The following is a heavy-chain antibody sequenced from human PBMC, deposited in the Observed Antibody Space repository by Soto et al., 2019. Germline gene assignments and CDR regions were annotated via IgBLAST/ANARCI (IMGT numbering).Heavy chain of an antibody. D-gene: IGHD3-10*01. CDR2: MNPNSGNT. V-gene: IGHV1-8*01. CDR1: GYTFTSYD. Sequence: GASVKVSCKASGYTFTSYDINWVRQATGQGLEWMGWMNPNSGNTGYAQKFQGRVTMTRNTSISTAYMELSSLRSEDTAVYYCARRPLYGSGSYYPNYYYYMDVWGKGTTVTVSS. J-gene: IGHJ6*03. CDR3: ARRPLYGSGSYYPNYYYYMDV.